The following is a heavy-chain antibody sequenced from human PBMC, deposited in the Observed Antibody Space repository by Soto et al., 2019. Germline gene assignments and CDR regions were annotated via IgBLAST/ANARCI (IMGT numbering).Heavy chain of an antibody. V-gene: IGHV3-23*01. J-gene: IGHJ5*02. CDR2: ISGSGGST. D-gene: IGHD3-16*01. Sequence: GGSLRLSCAASGFTFSSYAMSWVRQAPGKGLEWVSAISGSGGSTYYADSVKGRFTISRDNSKNTLYLQMNSLRAEDTAVYYCAKGGDYAHRRRWFDPWGQGTLVTVSS. CDR3: AKGGDYAHRRRWFDP. CDR1: GFTFSSYA.